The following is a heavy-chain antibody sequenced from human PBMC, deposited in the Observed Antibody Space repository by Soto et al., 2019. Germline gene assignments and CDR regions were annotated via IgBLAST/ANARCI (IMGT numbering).Heavy chain of an antibody. CDR2: IFSSGTT. J-gene: IGHJ6*02. V-gene: IGHV4-30-4*01. D-gene: IGHD3-16*01. CDR3: ARVPSPFDFYYAMDV. Sequence: QVQLRESGPGLVMPSQTLSLTCTVSGDSIGSGNKSWSWIRQAPGKGLEWIGYIFSSGTTYSSPSLKSRLTTSLDTSQNQVALKLNAVTAADTAVYFCARVPSPFDFYYAMDVWGQGTTVTVSS. CDR1: GDSIGSGNKS.